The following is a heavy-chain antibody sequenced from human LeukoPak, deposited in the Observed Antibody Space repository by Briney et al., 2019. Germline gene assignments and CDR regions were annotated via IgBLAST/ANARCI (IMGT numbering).Heavy chain of an antibody. CDR1: GFTVSSNY. Sequence: PGGSLRLSCVTSGFTVSSNYMNWVRQAPGKGLEWVSVIYSGGDTYYAESVKGRFTISRDNSKNTLYLQMNRLRVEDTAVYYCARDRGAYYYDTGYWGQGTLVTVSS. CDR2: IYSGGDT. V-gene: IGHV3-66*01. CDR3: ARDRGAYYYDTGY. J-gene: IGHJ4*02. D-gene: IGHD3-22*01.